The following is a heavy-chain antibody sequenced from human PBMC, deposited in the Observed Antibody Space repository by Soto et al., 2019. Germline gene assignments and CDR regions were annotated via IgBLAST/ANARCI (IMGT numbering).Heavy chain of an antibody. CDR1: GFKFGDYA. V-gene: IGHV3-9*01. Sequence: EVQLVESGGGLVQPGRSLRLSCEASGFKFGDYAMHWVRQAPGKGLEWVSGVSWNSEIVGYADSVKGRFTISRDNAKNSLYLEMNSLRTEDTALYYCAKDRGPCSGNKCSSLYYSYGMDVWGQGTTVTVSS. D-gene: IGHD2-15*01. CDR3: AKDRGPCSGNKCSSLYYSYGMDV. CDR2: VSWNSEIV. J-gene: IGHJ6*02.